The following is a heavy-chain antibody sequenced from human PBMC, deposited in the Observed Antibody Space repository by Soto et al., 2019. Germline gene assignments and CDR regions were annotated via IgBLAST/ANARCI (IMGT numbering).Heavy chain of an antibody. V-gene: IGHV4-34*01. D-gene: IGHD3-10*01. J-gene: IGHJ6*02. CDR2: INHSGST. CDR1: GGSFSGYY. Sequence: KTSETLSLTCAVYGGSFSGYYWSWIRQPPGKGLEWIGEINHSGSTNYNPSLKSRVTISVDTSKNQFSLKLSSVTAADTAVYYCASGSGNRYYYYGMDVWGQGTTVTVSS. CDR3: ASGSGNRYYYYGMDV.